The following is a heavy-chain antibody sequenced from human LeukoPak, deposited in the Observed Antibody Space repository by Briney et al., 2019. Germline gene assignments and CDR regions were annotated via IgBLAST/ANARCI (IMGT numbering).Heavy chain of an antibody. D-gene: IGHD5-24*01. CDR1: GGSISSYY. CDR3: ARVSARDGYNLDY. V-gene: IGHV4-59*01. Sequence: KSSETLSLTCTVSGGSISSYYWSWIRQPPGKGLEWIGYIYYSGSTNYNPSLKSRVTIPVDTSKNQFPLKLSSVTAADTAVYYCARVSARDGYNLDYWGQGTLVTVSS. J-gene: IGHJ4*02. CDR2: IYYSGST.